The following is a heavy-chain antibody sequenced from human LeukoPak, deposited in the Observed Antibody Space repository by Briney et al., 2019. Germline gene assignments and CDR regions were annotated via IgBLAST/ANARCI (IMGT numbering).Heavy chain of an antibody. CDR2: INSDGSIT. J-gene: IGHJ3*02. CDR1: GFTLSSYW. V-gene: IGHV3-74*01. CDR3: VRDAVSFDI. Sequence: PGGSLRLSCAASGFTLSSYWMHWVRQAPGKGLVWVSRINSDGSITNYADSVKGRFAISRDNAKSTLYLQMHSLRVEDTAAYYCVRDAVSFDIWGRGTLVTVSS.